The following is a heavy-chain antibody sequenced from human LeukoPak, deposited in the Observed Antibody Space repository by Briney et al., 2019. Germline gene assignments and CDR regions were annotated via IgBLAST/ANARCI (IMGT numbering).Heavy chain of an antibody. CDR1: GYSFTNYW. V-gene: IGHV5-51*01. D-gene: IGHD2-2*01. CDR3: ARHRYCTSTACFDMGGY. Sequence: GESLKISCKGSGYSFTNYWIGWVRQMPGKGLEWMGAIYPGDSDTRYSPSFQGQATISADKSISTAYLQWSSLKASDTAMYYCARHRYCTSTACFDMGGYWGQGTLVTVSS. CDR2: IYPGDSDT. J-gene: IGHJ4*02.